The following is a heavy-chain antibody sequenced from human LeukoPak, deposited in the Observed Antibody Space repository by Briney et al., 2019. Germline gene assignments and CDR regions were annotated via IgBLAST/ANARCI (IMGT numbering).Heavy chain of an antibody. CDR1: GGTFSSYA. CDR2: IIPILGIA. J-gene: IGHJ6*02. Sequence: SVKVSCKASGGTFSSYAISWVRQAPGQGLEWMGRIIPILGIANYAQKFRGRVTITADKSTSTAYMELSSLRSEDTAVYYCARGGGYDSSGYPPRYYGMDVWGQGTTVTVSS. D-gene: IGHD3-22*01. CDR3: ARGGGYDSSGYPPRYYGMDV. V-gene: IGHV1-69*04.